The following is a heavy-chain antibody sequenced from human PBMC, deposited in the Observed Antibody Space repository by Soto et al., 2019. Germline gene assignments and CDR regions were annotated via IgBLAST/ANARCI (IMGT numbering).Heavy chain of an antibody. J-gene: IGHJ2*01. CDR3: ARGSGLKTLARWYFDF. CDR2: IYPGDSDT. V-gene: IGHV5-51*01. Sequence: EVQLEQSGAEVKKPGESLKISCKGSGYRFSNYWIAWVRQMPGKGLEWIGSIYPGDSDTRFSPSFQGQVTISADKSISTPYLQWSSLKASDAAFYYCARGSGLKTLARWYFDFWGRGTRVTVS. CDR1: GYRFSNYW. D-gene: IGHD1-1*01.